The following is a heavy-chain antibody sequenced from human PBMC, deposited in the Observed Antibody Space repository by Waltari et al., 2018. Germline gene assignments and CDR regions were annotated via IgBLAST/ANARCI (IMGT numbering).Heavy chain of an antibody. V-gene: IGHV3-23*01. D-gene: IGHD3-10*01. CDR2: ISGSGGST. Sequence: EVQLLESGGGLVQPGGSLRLSCAASGFTFSSYAMSWVRQAPGKGLEWVSAISGSGGSTYGADSVKGRFTISRDNAKNTLYLQMNSLRAEDTAVYYCAKDRGDGGTMVRGEFDYWGQGTLVTVSS. J-gene: IGHJ4*02. CDR1: GFTFSSYA. CDR3: AKDRGDGGTMVRGEFDY.